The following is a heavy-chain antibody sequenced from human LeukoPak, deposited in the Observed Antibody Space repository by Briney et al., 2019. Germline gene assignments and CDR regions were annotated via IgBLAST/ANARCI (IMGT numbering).Heavy chain of an antibody. D-gene: IGHD5-24*01. CDR3: AKEMATMNAFDI. Sequence: PGGSLRLSCVASRFTVSSNYMSWVRQAPGKGLGWVSVIYSGGTTDYKDSVKDRFIISRDNSKNTLYLQMNSPRAEDTAVYYCAKEMATMNAFDIWGQGTMVTVSS. V-gene: IGHV3-66*01. J-gene: IGHJ3*02. CDR1: RFTVSSNY. CDR2: IYSGGTT.